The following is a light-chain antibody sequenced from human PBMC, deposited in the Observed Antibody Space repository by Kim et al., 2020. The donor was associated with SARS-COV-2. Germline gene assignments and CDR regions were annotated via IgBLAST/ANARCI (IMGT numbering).Light chain of an antibody. CDR1: QSVLYSSNNKNY. CDR3: HQYYSTPPN. CDR2: WAS. Sequence: DIVMTQSPDSLAVSLGERATINCKSSQSVLYSSNNKNYLAWYQQKPGQPPKLLIYWASTRESGVPGRFSGSGSGTDFTLTISSLQAEDVAVYYCHQYYSTPPNFGQGTRLEIK. J-gene: IGKJ5*01. V-gene: IGKV4-1*01.